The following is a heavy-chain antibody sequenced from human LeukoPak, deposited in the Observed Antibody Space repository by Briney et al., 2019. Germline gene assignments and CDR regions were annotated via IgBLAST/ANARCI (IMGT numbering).Heavy chain of an antibody. V-gene: IGHV3-23*01. CDR1: GFTFSSYA. CDR2: MSGSGGST. Sequence: GGSLRLSCAASGFTFSSYAMSWVRQAPGKGLEWVSAMSGSGGSTYYADSVKGRFTISRGNSKNTLYLQMNSLRAEDTAVYYCALAYCGGDCYPYYFDYWGQGTLVTVSS. D-gene: IGHD2-21*02. CDR3: ALAYCGGDCYPYYFDY. J-gene: IGHJ4*02.